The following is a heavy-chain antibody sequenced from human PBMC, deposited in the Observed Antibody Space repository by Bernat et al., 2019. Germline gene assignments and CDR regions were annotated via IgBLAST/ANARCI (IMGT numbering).Heavy chain of an antibody. CDR3: ARDPYSYGTWYFEY. CDR2: ISNNGGST. J-gene: IGHJ4*02. V-gene: IGHV3-64*01. Sequence: EVQLVESGGGLVQPGGSLRLSCAASGFTFSRYAMHWVRQAPGKGLEYVSGISNNGGSTYYGNSVKGRFTISRDNSKNTLHLQMGSLRAEDMAVYYCARDPYSYGTWYFEYWGQGTLVTVSS. D-gene: IGHD5-18*01. CDR1: GFTFSRYA.